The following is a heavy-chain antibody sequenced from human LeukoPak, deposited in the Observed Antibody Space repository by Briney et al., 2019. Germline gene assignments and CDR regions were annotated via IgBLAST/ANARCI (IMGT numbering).Heavy chain of an antibody. CDR1: GYRFTSYW. CDR2: IYPGDSYT. V-gene: IGHV5-51*01. J-gene: IGHJ4*02. D-gene: IGHD3-10*02. Sequence: GASLKISCRGSGYRFTSYWIGWVRPMPGKGLEWMGIIYPGDSYTSYSPSFQGQVTISADKSISTAYLQWSSLKASDTAMYYCARILGSGSSVHDYWGQGTLVTVSS. CDR3: ARILGSGSSVHDY.